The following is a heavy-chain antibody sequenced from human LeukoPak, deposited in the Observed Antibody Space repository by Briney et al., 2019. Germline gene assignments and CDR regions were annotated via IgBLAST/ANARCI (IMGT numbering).Heavy chain of an antibody. CDR2: INHSGST. Sequence: PSETLSLTCAVYGGSFSGYYWSWIRQPPGKGLEWIGEINHSGSTNYNPSLKSRVTISVDTSKNQFSLKLSSVTAADTAVYYCARSSGYYYLPGAFDIWGQGTMVTVSS. CDR1: GGSFSGYY. D-gene: IGHD3-22*01. V-gene: IGHV4-34*01. CDR3: ARSSGYYYLPGAFDI. J-gene: IGHJ3*02.